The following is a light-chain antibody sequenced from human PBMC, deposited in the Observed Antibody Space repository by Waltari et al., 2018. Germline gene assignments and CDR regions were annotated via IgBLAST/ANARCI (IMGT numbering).Light chain of an antibody. CDR2: DSS. J-gene: IGKJ4*01. V-gene: IGKV3-20*01. Sequence: EIVLTQSPGTLSLSPGERATLSCRASQSVSSSSLAWFQQKPGQAPRLLIYDSSSRATGIPDRFSGSGSGTDFTLTISRLEPEDFAVYYCQQYGSSPSTFGGGTKVEIK. CDR1: QSVSSSS. CDR3: QQYGSSPST.